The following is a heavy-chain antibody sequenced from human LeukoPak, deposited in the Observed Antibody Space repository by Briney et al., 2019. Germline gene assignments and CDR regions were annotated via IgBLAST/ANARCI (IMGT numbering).Heavy chain of an antibody. CDR1: GGSISNYY. CDR2: IYVRVST. V-gene: IGHV4-59*08. CDR3: ARLKTWGGTQPYDY. J-gene: IGHJ4*02. Sequence: SETLSLICAVSGGSISNYYWSWVRQPPGKGLEWIGYIYVRVSTSYNPSLKSRVTISVDTSKNQFSLKLRSVTAADTAVYYCARLKTWGGTQPYDYWGQGTLVTVSS. D-gene: IGHD2-21*01.